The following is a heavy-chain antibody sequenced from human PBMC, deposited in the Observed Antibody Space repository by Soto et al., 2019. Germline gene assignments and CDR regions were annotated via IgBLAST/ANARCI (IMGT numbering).Heavy chain of an antibody. CDR3: AKRGVDTFGLSY. J-gene: IGHJ4*02. CDR1: GFTFSRFW. D-gene: IGHD3-10*01. Sequence: EVQLVESGGGLVQPGGSLRLSCAVSGFTFSRFWMHWVRQAPGEGLVWVSRITTDGSSTSYADSVKGRFTISRDNAKNTLYLQMNSLRVEDTAMYYCAKRGVDTFGLSYWGQGTLVTVSS. V-gene: IGHV3-74*01. CDR2: ITTDGSST.